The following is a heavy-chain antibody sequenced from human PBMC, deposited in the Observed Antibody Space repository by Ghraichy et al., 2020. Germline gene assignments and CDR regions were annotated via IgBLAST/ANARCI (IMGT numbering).Heavy chain of an antibody. CDR3: ARGDFVEDAFDI. D-gene: IGHD5-24*01. CDR1: GGSISSGGYY. J-gene: IGHJ3*02. CDR2: IYYSGST. Sequence: TLSLTCTVSGGSISSGGYYWSWIRQHPGKGLEWIGYIYYSGSTYYNPSLKSRVTISVDTSKNQFSLKLSSVTAADTAVYYCARGDFVEDAFDIWGQGTMVTVSS. V-gene: IGHV4-31*03.